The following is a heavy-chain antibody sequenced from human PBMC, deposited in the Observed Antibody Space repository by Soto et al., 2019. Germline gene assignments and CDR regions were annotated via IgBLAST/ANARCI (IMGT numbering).Heavy chain of an antibody. CDR3: ARDFYYYGSGTMGGYFDY. V-gene: IGHV3-66*01. Sequence: EVPLVESGGGLVQPGGSLRLSFAASGITVSSNYMSWVRQAPGKGLEWVSVIYSGGSTYYADSVKGRFTISRDNSKNTLYLQMNSLRAEDTAVYYCARDFYYYGSGTMGGYFDYWGQGTLVTVSS. J-gene: IGHJ4*02. CDR2: IYSGGST. D-gene: IGHD3-10*01. CDR1: GITVSSNY.